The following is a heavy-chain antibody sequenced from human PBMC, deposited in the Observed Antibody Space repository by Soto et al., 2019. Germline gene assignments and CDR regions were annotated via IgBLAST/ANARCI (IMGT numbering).Heavy chain of an antibody. Sequence: GGSLRLSCTASGFTFSNYAMHWVRQAPGKGLEYVSAINSDGSKTYYADSVKGRFTISRDNSKNTLYLQMNSLRAEDTAVYYCAKGGSGSGGLLNWGQGTLVTVSS. D-gene: IGHD1-26*01. J-gene: IGHJ4*02. V-gene: IGHV3-64*04. CDR3: AKGGSGSGGLLN. CDR2: INSDGSKT. CDR1: GFTFSNYA.